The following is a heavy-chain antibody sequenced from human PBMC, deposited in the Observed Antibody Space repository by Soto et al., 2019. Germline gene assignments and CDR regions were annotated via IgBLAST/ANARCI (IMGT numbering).Heavy chain of an antibody. CDR2: ISGYNGNT. J-gene: IGHJ4*02. V-gene: IGHV1-18*01. Sequence: QVQLVQSGAEVKKPGGSVEISCKASGYTFSNYGISWVRQAPGQGLEWMGWISGYNGNTHYAQKLQGRVTMTTDTSTSTAYMELRSLRSDETAVYYCARDLLTGYYNNWGQGTLVTVSS. CDR3: ARDLLTGYYNN. CDR1: GYTFSNYG. D-gene: IGHD3-9*01.